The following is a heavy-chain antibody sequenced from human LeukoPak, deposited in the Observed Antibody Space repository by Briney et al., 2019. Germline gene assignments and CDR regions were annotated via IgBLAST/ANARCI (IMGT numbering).Heavy chain of an antibody. CDR3: ASGEYDRSGYDCDY. V-gene: IGHV3-48*04. D-gene: IGHD3-22*01. J-gene: IGHJ4*02. Sequence: PGGSLRLSCAVSGFSFNNHWMSWVRQAPGKGLEWVSYISTSSTTIHYADSVKGRFTISRDNAKNSLYLQMNSLRAEDTAVYYCASGEYDRSGYDCDYWGQGTLVTVSS. CDR2: ISTSSTTI. CDR1: GFSFNNHW.